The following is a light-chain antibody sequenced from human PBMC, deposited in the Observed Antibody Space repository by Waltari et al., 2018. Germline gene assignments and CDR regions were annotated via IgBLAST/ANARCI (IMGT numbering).Light chain of an antibody. V-gene: IGKV2-30*02. Sequence: DVVLTQSPLSLTVSPGQSVSISCRSSQTLLHSDGITYFSWLHQRPGQSPRRLIYQISERASGVPDRFTGSGSGTEFTLEIASVQTDDAGVYFCIQGTHWVTFGGGTKLDI. CDR1: QTLLHSDGITY. CDR2: QIS. CDR3: IQGTHWVT. J-gene: IGKJ4*01.